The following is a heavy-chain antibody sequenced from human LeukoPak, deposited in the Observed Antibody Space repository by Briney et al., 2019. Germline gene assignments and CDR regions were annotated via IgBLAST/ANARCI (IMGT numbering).Heavy chain of an antibody. V-gene: IGHV3-21*01. J-gene: IGHJ6*03. CDR1: GFTFNNYI. Sequence: PGGSLRLSCAASGFTFNNYIMDWVRQAPGKGLEWVSSISSSGSYIYHADSVKGRFTISRDNAKNSLYLQMNSLRAEDTAVYYCARVWPWVNPDYYYYYMDVWGKGTTVTVSS. CDR2: ISSSGSYI. CDR3: ARVWPWVNPDYYYYYMDV. D-gene: IGHD1-14*01.